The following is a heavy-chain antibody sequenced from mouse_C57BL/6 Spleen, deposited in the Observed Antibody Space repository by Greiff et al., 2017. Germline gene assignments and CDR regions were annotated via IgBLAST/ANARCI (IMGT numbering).Heavy chain of an antibody. CDR2: IRNKANNHAT. V-gene: IGHV6-6*01. J-gene: IGHJ3*01. CDR3: TSAIYYGYDVWFAY. CDR1: GFTFSDAW. D-gene: IGHD2-2*01. Sequence: DVKLQESGGGLVQPGGSMKLSCAASGFTFSDAWMDWVRQSPEKGLEWVAEIRNKANNHATYYAESVKGRFTISRDDSKSSVYLQMNSLRAEDTGIYYCTSAIYYGYDVWFAYWGQGTLVTVSA.